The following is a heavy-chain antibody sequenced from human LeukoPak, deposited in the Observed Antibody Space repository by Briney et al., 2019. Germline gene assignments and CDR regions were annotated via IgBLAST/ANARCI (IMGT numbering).Heavy chain of an antibody. CDR2: INAGNGNT. D-gene: IGHD6-19*01. CDR3: AKIAVAGNFDY. Sequence: ASVKVSCKASGYTFTSYAMHWVRQAPGQRLEWMGWINAGNGNTKYSQKFQGRVTITRDTSASTAYMELSSLSSEDTAVYYCAKIAVAGNFDYWGQGTLVTVSS. V-gene: IGHV1-3*01. CDR1: GYTFTSYA. J-gene: IGHJ4*02.